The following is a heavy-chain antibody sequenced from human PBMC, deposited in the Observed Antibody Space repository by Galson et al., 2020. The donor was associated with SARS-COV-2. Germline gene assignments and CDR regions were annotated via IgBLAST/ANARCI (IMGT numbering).Heavy chain of an antibody. CDR3: ARGLGRYYDSSGYTDYYYYYMDV. V-gene: IGHV4-61*05. CDR2: IYYSGST. Sequence: SETLSLTCTVSGGSISSSSYYWGWIRQPPGKGLEWIGYIYYSGSTNYNPSLKSRVTISVDTSKNQFSLKLSSVTAADTAVYYCARGLGRYYDSSGYTDYYYYYMDVWGKGTTVTVSS. CDR1: GGSISSSSYY. J-gene: IGHJ6*03. D-gene: IGHD3-22*01.